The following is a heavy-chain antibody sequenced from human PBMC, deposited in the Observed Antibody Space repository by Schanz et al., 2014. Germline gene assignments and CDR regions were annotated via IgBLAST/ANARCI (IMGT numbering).Heavy chain of an antibody. V-gene: IGHV3-30*03. D-gene: IGHD3-10*01. J-gene: IGHJ3*02. CDR3: ARGIITMVRGGDVGAFDT. CDR2: ISYDGNNE. CDR1: GFTFSSYG. Sequence: QVQLVESGGGVVQPGRSRRLSCEASGFTFSSYGMHWVRQAPGKGLEWVAVISYDGNNEDYADSVKGRFSISRDNSQNSLYLQMDSLRPEDTAVYYCARGIITMVRGGDVGAFDTWGQGTMVTFSS.